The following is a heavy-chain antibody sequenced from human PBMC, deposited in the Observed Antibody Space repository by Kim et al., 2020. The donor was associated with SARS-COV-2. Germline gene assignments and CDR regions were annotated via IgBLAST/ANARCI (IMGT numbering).Heavy chain of an antibody. J-gene: IGHJ4*02. Sequence: GGSLRLSCAASGFTFSSYSMNWVRQAPGKGLEWVSSISSSSSYIYYADSVKGRFTISSDNAKNSLYLQMNSLRAEDTAVYYCASTPMIVVPRTGYWGQGTLVTVSS. D-gene: IGHD3-22*01. CDR2: ISSSSSYI. V-gene: IGHV3-21*01. CDR1: GFTFSSYS. CDR3: ASTPMIVVPRTGY.